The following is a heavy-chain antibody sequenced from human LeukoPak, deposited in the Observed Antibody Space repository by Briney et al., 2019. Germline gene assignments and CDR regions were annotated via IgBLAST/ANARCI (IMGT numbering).Heavy chain of an antibody. CDR3: ARGDDYVWGRGDY. J-gene: IGHJ4*02. CDR1: GGTFSSYA. CDR2: IIPIFGTA. D-gene: IGHD3-16*01. V-gene: IGHV1-69*05. Sequence: ASVKVSCEASGGTFSSYAISWVRQAPGQGLEWMGGIIPIFGTANYAQKFQGRVTITTDESTSTAYMELSSLRSEDTAVYYCARGDDYVWGRGDYWGQGTLVTVSS.